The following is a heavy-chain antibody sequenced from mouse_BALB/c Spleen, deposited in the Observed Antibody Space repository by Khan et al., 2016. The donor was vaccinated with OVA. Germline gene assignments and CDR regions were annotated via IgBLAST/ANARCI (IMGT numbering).Heavy chain of an antibody. CDR1: GFNIKDYY. CDR3: ARSGYFAWFAY. CDR2: IDPENGET. V-gene: IGHV14-1*02. Sequence: VQLKQSGAELVRPGALVKLSCKASGFNIKDYYLHWVKQRPEQGLEWIGWIDPENGETVYDPKFQDKASITAETSSNTVYLQFSSLTSEDTAVYYCARSGYFAWFAYWGQGTLVTVSA. J-gene: IGHJ3*01.